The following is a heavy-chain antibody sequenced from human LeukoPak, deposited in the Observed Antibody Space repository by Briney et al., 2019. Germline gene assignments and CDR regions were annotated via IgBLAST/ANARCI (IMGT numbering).Heavy chain of an antibody. CDR1: AFTLSDYY. J-gene: IGHJ4*02. Sequence: KPGGSLRLSCAASAFTLSDYYMSWLRQAPGKGLEWVSYISRSGTTIYYADSVKGRFTISRDNAKNSLYLQMNSLRADDTAVYFCARDKYESSGCFDYWGQGALVTVSS. V-gene: IGHV3-11*01. CDR2: ISRSGTTI. D-gene: IGHD5-12*01. CDR3: ARDKYESSGCFDY.